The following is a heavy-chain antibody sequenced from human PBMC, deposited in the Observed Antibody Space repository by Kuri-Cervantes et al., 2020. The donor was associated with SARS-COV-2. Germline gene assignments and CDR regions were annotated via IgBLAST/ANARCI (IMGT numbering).Heavy chain of an antibody. V-gene: IGHV3-15*01. CDR3: TTEGRGLLRGNYFDY. Sequence: GGSRRISCAASGFTFSNAWMSWVRQAPGKGLEWVGRIKSKTDGGTTDYAAPVKGRFTISRDDSKSTLYLQMNSLKTEDTAVYYCTTEGRGLLRGNYFDYWGQGTLVTVSS. CDR2: IKSKTDGGTT. J-gene: IGHJ4*02. D-gene: IGHD3-22*01. CDR1: GFTFSNAW.